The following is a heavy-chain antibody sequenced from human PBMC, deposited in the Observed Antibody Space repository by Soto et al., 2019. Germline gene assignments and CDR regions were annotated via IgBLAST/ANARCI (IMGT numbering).Heavy chain of an antibody. Sequence: PSLTCAVYGGSFSGYYWSWIRQPPGKGLEWIGEINHSGSTNYNPSLKSRVTISVDTSKNQFSLKLSSVTAADTAVYYCARGRTSGEMDAWGQGTPVTVSS. CDR1: GGSFSGYY. V-gene: IGHV4-34*01. D-gene: IGHD3-10*01. CDR3: ARGRTSGEMDA. CDR2: INHSGST. J-gene: IGHJ6*02.